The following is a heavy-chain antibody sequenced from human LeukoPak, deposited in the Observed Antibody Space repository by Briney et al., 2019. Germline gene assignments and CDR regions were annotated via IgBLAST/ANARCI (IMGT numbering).Heavy chain of an antibody. V-gene: IGHV1-69*05. Sequence: GASVKVSCKASGGTFSSYAISWVRQAPGQGLEWMGGIIPIFGTANYAQKFQGRVTITTDESTSTAYMELSSLRSEDTAVYYCARDPGRLGFGDQNWFDPWGQGTLVTVSS. CDR3: ARDPGRLGFGDQNWFDP. CDR2: IIPIFGTA. J-gene: IGHJ5*02. CDR1: GGTFSSYA. D-gene: IGHD3-10*01.